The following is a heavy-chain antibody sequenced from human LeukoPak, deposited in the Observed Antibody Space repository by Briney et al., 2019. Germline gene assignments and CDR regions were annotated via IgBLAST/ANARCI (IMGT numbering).Heavy chain of an antibody. Sequence: SETLSLTCTVSGGSISSYYWSWIRQPPGKGLEWIGYIYYSGSTNYNPSLKSRVTISVDTSKNQFSLKLSSVPAADTAVYYCARIVPFDWLFSYYYYYYMDVWGKGTTVTVSS. CDR2: IYYSGST. J-gene: IGHJ6*03. D-gene: IGHD3-9*01. CDR3: ARIVPFDWLFSYYYYYYMDV. CDR1: GGSISSYY. V-gene: IGHV4-59*01.